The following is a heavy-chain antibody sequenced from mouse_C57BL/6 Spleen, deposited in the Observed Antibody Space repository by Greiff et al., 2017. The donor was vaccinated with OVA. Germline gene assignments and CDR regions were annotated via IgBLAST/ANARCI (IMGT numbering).Heavy chain of an antibody. CDR1: CYAFSSYW. Sequence: QVQLQQSGAELVKPGASVKISCKASCYAFSSYWMNWVKQRPGKGLEWIGQIYPGDGDTNYNGKFKGKATLTADKSSSTAYMQLSSRTSEDSAVYVCARIYYYGSSYFDYWGQGTTLTVSS. V-gene: IGHV1-80*01. D-gene: IGHD1-1*01. J-gene: IGHJ2*01. CDR2: IYPGDGDT. CDR3: ARIYYYGSSYFDY.